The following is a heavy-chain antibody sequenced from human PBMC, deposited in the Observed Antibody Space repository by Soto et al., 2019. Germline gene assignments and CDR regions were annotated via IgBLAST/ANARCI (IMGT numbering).Heavy chain of an antibody. D-gene: IGHD6-19*01. J-gene: IGHJ6*02. CDR2: IYPGDSDT. Sequence: GESLKISCKGSGYSFTSYWIGWVRQMPGKGLEWMGIIYPGDSDTRYSPSFQGQVTISADKSISTAYLQWSSLKASDTAMYYCARRGSGWYPYYYYGMDVWGQGTTVTVSS. V-gene: IGHV5-51*01. CDR1: GYSFTSYW. CDR3: ARRGSGWYPYYYYGMDV.